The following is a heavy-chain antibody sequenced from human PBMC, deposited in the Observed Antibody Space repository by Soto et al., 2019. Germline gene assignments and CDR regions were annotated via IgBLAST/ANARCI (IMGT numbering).Heavy chain of an antibody. Sequence: GGSLRLSCAASGFTFDNYAMHWVRQAPGKGLEWVSGISWNSGNIGYADSVKGRFTIARDNAKTSLYLEMNSLRAEDTALYYCAKSLKIFGLATTRSGPLDSWGQGALGTVSS. CDR1: GFTFDNYA. D-gene: IGHD3-3*01. J-gene: IGHJ4*02. CDR3: AKSLKIFGLATTRSGPLDS. V-gene: IGHV3-9*01. CDR2: ISWNSGNI.